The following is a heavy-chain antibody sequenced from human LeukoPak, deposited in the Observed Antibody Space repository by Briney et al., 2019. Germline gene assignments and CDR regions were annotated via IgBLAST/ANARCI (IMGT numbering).Heavy chain of an antibody. J-gene: IGHJ5*02. Sequence: SGGSLRLSCAASGFTFSNYWMTWARQAPGKGLVWVSRINRDGSSTSYADSVKGRLTISRDNAKNTLYLQMNSLRAEDTAVYYCARAHGDYAEINEFDPWGQGTLVTVSS. CDR1: GFTFSNYW. CDR2: INRDGSST. CDR3: ARAHGDYAEINEFDP. V-gene: IGHV3-74*01. D-gene: IGHD4-17*01.